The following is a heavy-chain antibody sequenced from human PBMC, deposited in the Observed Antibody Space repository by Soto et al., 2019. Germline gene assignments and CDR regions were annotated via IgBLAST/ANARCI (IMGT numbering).Heavy chain of an antibody. CDR1: GFTFTNYA. Sequence: PGGSRRRSWAASGFTFTNYAMHGVRQAPGKGLEWVAVISYDGGNIFYADSVKGRFTISRDASKNTLYLQMNSLRGEDTAVYYCARDWGAVASYYFDNWGQGTPVTVSS. D-gene: IGHD6-19*01. CDR2: ISYDGGNI. V-gene: IGHV3-30*04. CDR3: ARDWGAVASYYFDN. J-gene: IGHJ4*02.